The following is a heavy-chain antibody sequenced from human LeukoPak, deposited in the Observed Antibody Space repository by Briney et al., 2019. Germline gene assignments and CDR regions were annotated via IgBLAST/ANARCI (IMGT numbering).Heavy chain of an antibody. CDR1: GYIFTGYY. Sequence: ASVKVSCKASGYIFTGYYMHWVRQAPGQGLEWMGWINPNSGGTNYAQKFQGRVTMTRDTSISTAYMELSRLRSDDTAVYYCARESYGYSGYVGFDYWGQGTLVTVSS. D-gene: IGHD5-12*01. CDR2: INPNSGGT. CDR3: ARESYGYSGYVGFDY. V-gene: IGHV1-2*02. J-gene: IGHJ4*02.